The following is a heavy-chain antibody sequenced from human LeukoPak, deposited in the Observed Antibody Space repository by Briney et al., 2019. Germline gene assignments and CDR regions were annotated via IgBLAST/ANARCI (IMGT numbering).Heavy chain of an antibody. CDR2: ISSSSSYI. CDR1: GFTFSSYS. Sequence: GGSLRLSCAASGFTFSSYSMNWVRQAPGKGLEWVSSISSSSSYIYYADSVKGRFTISRDNAKNSLYLQMNSLRAEDTALYYCAKDNDVGATTFDYWGQGTLVTVSS. J-gene: IGHJ4*02. V-gene: IGHV3-21*04. D-gene: IGHD1-26*01. CDR3: AKDNDVGATTFDY.